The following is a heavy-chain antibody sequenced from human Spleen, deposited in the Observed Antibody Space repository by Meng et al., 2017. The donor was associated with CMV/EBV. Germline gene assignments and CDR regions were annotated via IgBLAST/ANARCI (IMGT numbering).Heavy chain of an antibody. V-gene: IGHV3-30-3*01. CDR1: GFTFSTYA. CDR3: ARGETCSGGSCYLYYFDY. J-gene: IGHJ4*02. D-gene: IGHD2-15*01. Sequence: GGSLRLSCAASGFTFSTYAMHWVRQAPGKGLEWVAVISYDGTNKYYADSVKGRFTISRDNSRTTMYLQMNSLRAEDTAVYYCARGETCSGGSCYLYYFDYWGQGTLVTVSS. CDR2: ISYDGTNK.